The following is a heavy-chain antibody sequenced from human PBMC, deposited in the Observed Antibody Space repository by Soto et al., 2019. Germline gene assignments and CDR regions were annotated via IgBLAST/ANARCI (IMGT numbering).Heavy chain of an antibody. CDR2: IIPIFGTA. V-gene: IGHV1-69*01. Sequence: QVQLVQSGAEVKKPGSSVKVSCKASGGTFSSYAISWVRQAPGQGLEWMGGIIPIFGTANYAQKFQGRVTITADESTSTAYMELRSLRSEDTAVYYCARVLRYFDWLTSDHYYYGMDVWGQGTTVTVSS. D-gene: IGHD3-9*01. CDR1: GGTFSSYA. CDR3: ARVLRYFDWLTSDHYYYGMDV. J-gene: IGHJ6*02.